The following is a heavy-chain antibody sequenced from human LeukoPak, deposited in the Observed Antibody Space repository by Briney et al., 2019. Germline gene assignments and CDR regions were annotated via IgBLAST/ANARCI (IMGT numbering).Heavy chain of an antibody. J-gene: IGHJ4*02. CDR1: GGSLRNDASY. CDR2: IYHTGST. Sequence: SETLSLTCTVSGGSLRNDASYWTWIRQHPGKGLEWIGYIYHTGSTYYNPSLRSRITIPVDTSKNQFSLKLSSVTAADTAVYYCAGEFYYYGSGSSLDYWGQGTLATVSS. V-gene: IGHV4-31*03. CDR3: AGEFYYYGSGSSLDY. D-gene: IGHD3-10*01.